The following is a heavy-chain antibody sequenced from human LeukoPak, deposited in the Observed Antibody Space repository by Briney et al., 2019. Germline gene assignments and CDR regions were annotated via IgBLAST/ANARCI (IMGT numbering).Heavy chain of an antibody. D-gene: IGHD6-19*01. CDR2: ISGSGGRT. CDR1: GFTFSSYA. CDR3: AKEPPESSGYDY. Sequence: GGSLRLSCAASGFTFSSYAMSWVRQAPGKGLEWVSAISGSGGRTHYADSVKGRFTISRDNSKNTLYLQMNSLRAKDTAVYYCAKEPPESSGYDYWGQGTLVTVSS. J-gene: IGHJ4*02. V-gene: IGHV3-23*01.